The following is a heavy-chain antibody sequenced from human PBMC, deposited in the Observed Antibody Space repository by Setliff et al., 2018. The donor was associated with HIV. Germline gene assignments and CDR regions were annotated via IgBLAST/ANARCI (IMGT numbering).Heavy chain of an antibody. CDR2: IIPIFNTA. J-gene: IGHJ4*02. CDR3: ATDGIGGWLRPMPDY. CDR1: GGTFSSYA. V-gene: IGHV1-69*13. Sequence: GASVKVSCKASGGTFSSYAISWVRQAPGQGLEWMGGIIPIFNTANYAQKFQGRVTITADESTSTAYMELSSLRSADTAVYYCATDGIGGWLRPMPDYWGQGTQVTVSS. D-gene: IGHD5-12*01.